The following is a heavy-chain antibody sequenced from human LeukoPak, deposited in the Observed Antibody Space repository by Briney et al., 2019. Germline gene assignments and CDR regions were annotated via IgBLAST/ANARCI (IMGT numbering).Heavy chain of an antibody. D-gene: IGHD4-23*01. CDR3: AKDSHGGNPNYFDY. V-gene: IGHV3-23*01. J-gene: IGHJ4*02. CDR1: GFTFSNYA. CDR2: ISGGGVST. Sequence: ASVKVSCKASGFTFSNYAMSWVRQAPGKGLEWVSAISGGGVSTYSADSVKGRFTISRDNSKNTLYLQMSSLRAEDTAVYYCAKDSHGGNPNYFDYWGQGTLVTVSS.